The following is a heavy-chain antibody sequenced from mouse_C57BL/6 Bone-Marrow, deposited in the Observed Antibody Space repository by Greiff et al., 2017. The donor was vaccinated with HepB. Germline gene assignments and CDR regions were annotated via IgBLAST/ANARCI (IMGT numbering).Heavy chain of an antibody. CDR1: GYTFTSYD. V-gene: IGHV1-85*01. CDR3: ARSNWRGYYAMDY. J-gene: IGHJ4*01. CDR2: IYPRDGST. Sequence: VQLQQSGPELVKPGASVKLSCKASGYTFTSYDINWVKQRPGQGLEWIGWIYPRDGSTKYNEKFKGKATLTVDTSSSTSYMGLHSLTSEDSAVDLCARSNWRGYYAMDYWGQGTSVTVSS. D-gene: IGHD4-1*01.